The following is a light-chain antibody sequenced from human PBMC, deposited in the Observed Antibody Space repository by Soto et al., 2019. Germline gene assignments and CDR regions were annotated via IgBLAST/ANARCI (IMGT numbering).Light chain of an antibody. CDR2: GAS. V-gene: IGKV3-15*01. CDR1: QGVSSS. CDR3: QQRSNWPDA. J-gene: IGKJ5*01. Sequence: IVMTESPATLSVSPGERAILSCRTSQGVSSSLARYQQKPGPAPSLLIYGASTRATGIPPRFSGSGSGTEFTLTISSLQSEDFAVYYCQQRSNWPDAFGHGTRLEIK.